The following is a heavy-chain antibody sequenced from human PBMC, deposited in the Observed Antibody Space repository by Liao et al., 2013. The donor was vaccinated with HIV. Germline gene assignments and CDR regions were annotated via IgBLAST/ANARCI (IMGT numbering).Heavy chain of an antibody. CDR3: VSWTVANTLDWYFDL. CDR1: GGSVTSPIYY. D-gene: IGHD5-12*01. CDR2: IHQSGKT. Sequence: HLHLQESGPGLVKPSETLSLTCTVSGGSVTSPIYYWGWIRQPPGKGLEWIGNIHQSGKTYYNSSLKSRVTMSVAMSWSQFSLKLTSATAADTAVYYCVSWTVANTLDWYFDLWGRGTLVTVSS. J-gene: IGHJ2*01. V-gene: IGHV4-39*07.